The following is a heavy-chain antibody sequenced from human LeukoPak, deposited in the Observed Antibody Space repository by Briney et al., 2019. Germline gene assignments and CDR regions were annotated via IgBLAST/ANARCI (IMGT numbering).Heavy chain of an antibody. CDR2: IYYSGST. CDR1: GGSFSGYY. Sequence: SETLSLTCAVYGGSFSGYYWSWIRQPPGKGLEWIGYIYYSGSTSYNPSLKSRVTVSVDTSKNQFSLKLTSVTAADMAVYYCATVSNHFQHWGQGTLVTVSS. CDR3: ATVSNHFQH. J-gene: IGHJ1*01. V-gene: IGHV4-59*01.